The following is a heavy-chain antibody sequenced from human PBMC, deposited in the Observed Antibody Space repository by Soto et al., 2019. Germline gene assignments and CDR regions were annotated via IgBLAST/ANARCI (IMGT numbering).Heavy chain of an antibody. J-gene: IGHJ4*02. D-gene: IGHD3-22*01. V-gene: IGHV1-3*01. CDR3: ARGGYFDSSNYLAY. Sequence: ASVKVSCKASGYTFTSYGINWVRQAPGRGLEWMGWINPGNGNTKYSQQFQGRVIIDRDTSASTAYMELSSLRSEDTAVYYCARGGYFDSSNYLAYWGLGALVTVSS. CDR1: GYTFTSYG. CDR2: INPGNGNT.